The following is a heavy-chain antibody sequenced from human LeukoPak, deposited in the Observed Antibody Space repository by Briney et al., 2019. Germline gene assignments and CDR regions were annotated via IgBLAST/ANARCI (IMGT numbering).Heavy chain of an antibody. J-gene: IGHJ5*02. V-gene: IGHV3-21*01. D-gene: IGHD3-22*01. Sequence: GGSLRLSCAASGFTFSSYGMSWVRQAPGKGLEWVSSISSDSNYIYYADSVKGRFTISRDNAKNSLYLQMNSLRAEDTAVYYCARSVTMIVDWFDPWGQGTLVTVSS. CDR3: ARSVTMIVDWFDP. CDR2: ISSDSNYI. CDR1: GFTFSSYG.